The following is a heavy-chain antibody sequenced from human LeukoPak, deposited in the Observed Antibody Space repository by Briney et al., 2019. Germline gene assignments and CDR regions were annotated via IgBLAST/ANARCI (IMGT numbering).Heavy chain of an antibody. CDR3: AKAGRGYSYGYLRRYYFDY. D-gene: IGHD5-18*01. CDR1: GFTFSSYG. V-gene: IGHV3-30*18. Sequence: PGGSLRLSCAASGFTFSSYGMHWVRQAPGKGLEWVAVISYDGSNKYYADSVKGRFTISRDNSKNTLYLQMNSLRAEDTAVYYCAKAGRGYSYGYLRRYYFDYWGQGTLVTVSS. CDR2: ISYDGSNK. J-gene: IGHJ4*02.